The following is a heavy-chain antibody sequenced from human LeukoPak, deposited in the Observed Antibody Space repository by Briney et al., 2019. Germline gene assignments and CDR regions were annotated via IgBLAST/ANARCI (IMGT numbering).Heavy chain of an antibody. V-gene: IGHV3-33*01. CDR2: IWYDGSEK. CDR3: ARYRGWPAVHFDL. Sequence: PGGSLRLSCAASRFTFRNYGMHWVRQAPGKGLEWVAVIWYDGSEKYYVDSEKGRFTVSRDNSKTTVYLQMNSLRVEDTAVYYCARYRGWPAVHFDLWGQGTLVTVSS. CDR1: RFTFRNYG. J-gene: IGHJ4*02. D-gene: IGHD1-26*01.